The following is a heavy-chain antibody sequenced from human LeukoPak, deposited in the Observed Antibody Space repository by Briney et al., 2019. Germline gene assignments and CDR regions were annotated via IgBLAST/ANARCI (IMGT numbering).Heavy chain of an antibody. Sequence: GGSLRLSCAASGFTFDDYAMHWVRQAPGKGLEWVSLISGDGGSTYYADSVKSRFTISRDNSKNSLYLQMNSLRTEDTALYYCAEDITMVRGVIAPFGYWGQGTLVTVSS. D-gene: IGHD3-10*01. CDR3: AEDITMVRGVIAPFGY. CDR1: GFTFDDYA. CDR2: ISGDGGST. J-gene: IGHJ4*02. V-gene: IGHV3-43*02.